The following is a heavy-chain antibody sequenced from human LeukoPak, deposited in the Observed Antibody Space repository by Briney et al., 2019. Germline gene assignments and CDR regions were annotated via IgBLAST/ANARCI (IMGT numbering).Heavy chain of an antibody. CDR3: ARWGPERDGYNYIDR. J-gene: IGHJ5*02. Sequence: GGSLRLSCAASGFIFSNYWMSWVRQAPGRGLGWVANIKYDGSEKYYVDSVKGRFTISRDNDKNSLYLQMNSLRAEDTAQYYCARWGPERDGYNYIDRWGQGTLVTVSS. D-gene: IGHD5-24*01. CDR1: GFIFSNYW. CDR2: IKYDGSEK. V-gene: IGHV3-7*01.